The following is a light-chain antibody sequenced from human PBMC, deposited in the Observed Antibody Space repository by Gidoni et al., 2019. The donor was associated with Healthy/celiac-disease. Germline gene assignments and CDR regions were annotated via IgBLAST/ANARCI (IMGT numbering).Light chain of an antibody. CDR3: QQYDNLFMYT. J-gene: IGKJ2*01. CDR2: DAS. Sequence: DIQMTQSPSSLSASVGDRVTITCQASQDISNYLNWYQHKPGKAPKLLIYDASNLETGVPSRFSGSGSGTDFTFTISSLQPEDIVTYYCQQYDNLFMYTFGQGTKLEIK. CDR1: QDISNY. V-gene: IGKV1-33*01.